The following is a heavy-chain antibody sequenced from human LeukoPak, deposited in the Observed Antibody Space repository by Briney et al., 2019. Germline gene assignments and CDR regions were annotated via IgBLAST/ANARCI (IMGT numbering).Heavy chain of an antibody. D-gene: IGHD4-17*01. J-gene: IGHJ4*02. CDR2: ITGGTT. V-gene: IGHV3-23*05. CDR3: ANLYGDYGAY. CDR1: EFTFSNYA. Sequence: GGSLRLSCAASEFTFSNYAMNWVRQAPGKGLEWVSAITGGTTLYADSVKGRFTISRDNSKNMLYLQMNSLRAEDSAIYYCANLYGDYGAYWGQGVLVTVSS.